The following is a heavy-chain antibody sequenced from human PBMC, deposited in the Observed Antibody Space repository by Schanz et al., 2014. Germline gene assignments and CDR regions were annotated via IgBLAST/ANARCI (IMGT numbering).Heavy chain of an antibody. V-gene: IGHV3-13*04. CDR2: IGTAGDT. CDR1: GFSIRNHD. J-gene: IGHJ6*02. Sequence: EVQLVESGGGLVQPGGSLRLSCAASGFSIRNHDMHWVRQATGAGLEWVSAIGTAGDTFYLDSVKGRFAISRDNAKNSLYLQMNSLSADDTAVFYCAKGMGYCSGGTCYDYYYYGLDVWGQGTTVTVSS. CDR3: AKGMGYCSGGTCYDYYYYGLDV. D-gene: IGHD2-15*01.